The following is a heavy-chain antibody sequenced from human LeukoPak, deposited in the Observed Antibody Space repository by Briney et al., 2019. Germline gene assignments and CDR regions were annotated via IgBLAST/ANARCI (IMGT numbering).Heavy chain of an antibody. Sequence: SETLSLTCTVSGGSISSSSYYWGWIRQPPGKGLEWIGSIYYSGSTYYNPSLKSRVTISVDTSKNQFSLKLSSVTAADTAFYYCARGLTNYYGSGTYYLSGGMDVWGQGTTVTVSS. CDR3: ARGLTNYYGSGTYYLSGGMDV. CDR1: GGSISSSSYY. D-gene: IGHD3-10*01. CDR2: IYYSGST. J-gene: IGHJ6*02. V-gene: IGHV4-39*07.